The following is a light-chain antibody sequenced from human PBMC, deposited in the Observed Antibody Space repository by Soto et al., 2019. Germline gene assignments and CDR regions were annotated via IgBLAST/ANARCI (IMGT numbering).Light chain of an antibody. CDR2: EVS. V-gene: IGLV2-8*01. J-gene: IGLJ1*01. Sequence: QSALTQPPSASGSPGQSVTISCTGTTSDVGGYNYVSWYQQHPGKAPKLMIYEVSKRPSGVPDRFSGSKSGNTASLTVSGLQAEDEADYYCSSSAGSEGVFGTGTKVTVL. CDR1: TSDVGGYNY. CDR3: SSSAGSEGV.